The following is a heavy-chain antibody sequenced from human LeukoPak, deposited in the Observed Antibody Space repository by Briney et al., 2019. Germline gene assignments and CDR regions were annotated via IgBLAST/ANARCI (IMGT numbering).Heavy chain of an antibody. Sequence: GGSVRLSCVDSGITFSRYCMSWVRQAPGKGLEWVANIKQDGGEKYYVDSVKGRFTISRDNAKNSLYLQMNSLRVEDTAVYYCARDGRPLDYWGQGTLVTVSS. CDR3: ARDGRPLDY. CDR2: IKQDGGEK. V-gene: IGHV3-7*03. CDR1: GITFSRYC. J-gene: IGHJ4*02.